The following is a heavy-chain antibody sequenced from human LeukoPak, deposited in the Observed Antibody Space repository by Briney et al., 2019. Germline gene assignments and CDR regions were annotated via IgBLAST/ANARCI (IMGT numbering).Heavy chain of an antibody. V-gene: IGHV3-43*01. CDR2: ISWDGGST. D-gene: IGHD5-12*01. CDR1: GFTFDDYT. J-gene: IGHJ4*02. Sequence: PGGSLRLSCAASGFTFDDYTMHWVRQAPGKGLEWVSLISWDGGSTYYADSVKGRFTISRDNSKNSLYLQVNSLRTEDTALYYCAKLTRGYDQRDIDYWGQGTLVTVSS. CDR3: AKLTRGYDQRDIDY.